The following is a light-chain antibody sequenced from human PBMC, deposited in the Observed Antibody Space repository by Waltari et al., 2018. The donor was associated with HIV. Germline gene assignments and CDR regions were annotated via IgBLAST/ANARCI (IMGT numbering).Light chain of an antibody. CDR2: KND. J-gene: IGLJ3*02. CDR3: AAWDDSLNGPNWV. CDR1: SSNIGSNI. Sequence: QSVLTQPPSASGTPGQWVTISCSGSSSNIGSNIVNWYQQFPGTAPKVLIYKNDQRPSGVPDRFSGSKSDTSASLAISGLQSEDEADYYCAAWDDSLNGPNWVFGGGTKLTVL. V-gene: IGLV1-44*01.